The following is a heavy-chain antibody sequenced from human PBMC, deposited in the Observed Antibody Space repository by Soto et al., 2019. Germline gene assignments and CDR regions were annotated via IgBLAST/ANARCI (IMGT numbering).Heavy chain of an antibody. V-gene: IGHV3-7*01. D-gene: IGHD6-19*01. CDR2: IKQDGSEK. CDR3: ARAVKQWLVPYSHYQYGMDV. CDR1: GFTFSSYW. J-gene: IGHJ6*02. Sequence: GGSLRLSCAASGFTFSSYWMSLVRQSPGKGLEWVANIKQDGSEKYYVDSVKGRFTISRDSAKNSLYLQMNSLRAEDTAVYYCARAVKQWLVPYSHYQYGMDVSGQGTT.